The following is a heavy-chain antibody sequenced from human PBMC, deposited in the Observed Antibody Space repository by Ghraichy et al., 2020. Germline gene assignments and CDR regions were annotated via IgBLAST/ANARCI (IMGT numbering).Heavy chain of an antibody. Sequence: SETLSLTCAVYGGSFSGYYWSWIRQPPGKGLEWIGEINHSGSTNYNPSLKSRVTISVDTSKNQFSLKLSSVTAADTAVYYCARKRAIFGVVTVYGDYYFDYWGQGTLVTVSS. D-gene: IGHD3-3*01. J-gene: IGHJ4*02. CDR3: ARKRAIFGVVTVYGDYYFDY. V-gene: IGHV4-34*01. CDR2: INHSGST. CDR1: GGSFSGYY.